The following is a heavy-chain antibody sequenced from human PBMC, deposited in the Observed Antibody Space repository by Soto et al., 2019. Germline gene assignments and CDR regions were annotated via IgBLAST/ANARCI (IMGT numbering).Heavy chain of an antibody. J-gene: IGHJ4*02. V-gene: IGHV3-74*01. Sequence: GGSLRLFCAVSGITFSNYWMHWIRQTPGKGLVWVSHINNVASIINYADSVKGRFTISRDNAGNTVYLQMNSLGVEDTATYYCAIDEGRGLKYWRQGTSVTVSS. CDR1: GITFSNYW. CDR3: AIDEGRGLKY. CDR2: INNVASII.